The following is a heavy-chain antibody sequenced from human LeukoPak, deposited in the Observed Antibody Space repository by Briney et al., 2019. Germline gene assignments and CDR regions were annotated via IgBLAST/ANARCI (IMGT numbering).Heavy chain of an antibody. CDR1: GFTFSSYG. J-gene: IGHJ4*02. CDR2: IRYDGSNK. CDR3: AKAMITMIVPGY. Sequence: GGSLRLSCAASGFTFSSYGMHWVRQAPGKGLEWVAFIRYDGSNKYYADSVKGRFTISRDNSKNTLYLQMNSLRAEDTAVYYCAKAMITMIVPGYWGQGTLVTVSS. V-gene: IGHV3-30*02. D-gene: IGHD3-22*01.